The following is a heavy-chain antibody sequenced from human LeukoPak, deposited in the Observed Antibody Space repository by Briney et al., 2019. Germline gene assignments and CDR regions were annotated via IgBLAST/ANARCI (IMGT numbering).Heavy chain of an antibody. Sequence: GGSLRLSCAASGFIFSSYGRHWVRQVPGKGLEWVTVISFDGNNNYYADSVKGRFTISRDNSKNTLYLQMNSLRTEDTAVYYCATNSTHCSGGSCFGFDYWGQGILVTVSS. CDR1: GFIFSSYG. CDR3: ATNSTHCSGGSCFGFDY. V-gene: IGHV3-30*03. J-gene: IGHJ4*02. D-gene: IGHD2-15*01. CDR2: ISFDGNNN.